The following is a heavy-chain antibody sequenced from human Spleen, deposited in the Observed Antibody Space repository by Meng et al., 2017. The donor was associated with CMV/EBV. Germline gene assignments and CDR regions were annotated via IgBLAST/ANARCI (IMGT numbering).Heavy chain of an antibody. CDR1: GYTFISYG. J-gene: IGHJ4*02. Sequence: ASVKVSCKASGYTFISYGISWARQAPGQGLEWMGWISAYNGNTNYAQKIQGRVTMTTDTSTSTASMELRSLRSDDTAVYYCARDKAVIGGGDYWGQGTLVTVSS. CDR3: ARDKAVIGGGDY. V-gene: IGHV1-18*01. D-gene: IGHD3-22*01. CDR2: ISAYNGNT.